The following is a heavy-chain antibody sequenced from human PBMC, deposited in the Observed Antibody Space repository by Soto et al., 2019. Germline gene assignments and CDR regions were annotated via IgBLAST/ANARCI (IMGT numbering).Heavy chain of an antibody. CDR3: ARPRLTNYYYFGMDV. D-gene: IGHD2-8*01. V-gene: IGHV3-30*03. Sequence: VGSLRLSCAASGFIFSDFGMHWVRQAPGKGLEWVAVISTDGLNKYYADSVRGRLTVSRDDSKSTLYLQMNSLRVEDTAVYYCARPRLTNYYYFGMDVWGQGTTVTVSS. J-gene: IGHJ6*02. CDR1: GFIFSDFG. CDR2: ISTDGLNK.